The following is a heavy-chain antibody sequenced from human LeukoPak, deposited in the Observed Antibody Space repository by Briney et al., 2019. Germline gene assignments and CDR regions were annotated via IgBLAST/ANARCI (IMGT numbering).Heavy chain of an antibody. V-gene: IGHV4-39*07. J-gene: IGHJ4*02. CDR1: GGPISSSSYY. D-gene: IGHD6-13*01. CDR2: IYHSGST. Sequence: SETLSLTCTVSGGPISSSSYYWGWIRQPPGKGLEWIGSIYHSGSTYYNPSLKSRVTISVDTSKNQFSLKLSSVTAADTAVYYCARCERAAQPPFDYWGQGTLVTVSS. CDR3: ARCERAAQPPFDY.